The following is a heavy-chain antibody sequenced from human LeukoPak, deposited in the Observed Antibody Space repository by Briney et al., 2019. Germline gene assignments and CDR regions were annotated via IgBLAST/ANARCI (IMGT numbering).Heavy chain of an antibody. D-gene: IGHD5-18*01. CDR3: AREQYSGGYSYGYGFDY. J-gene: IGHJ4*02. CDR2: INHSGYT. Sequence: SETLSLTCAVYGGSFSGYYWSWIRQPPGEGLEWIGEINHSGYTNYNPSLKSRVTISVDTSKNQFSLKLSSVTAADTAVYYCAREQYSGGYSYGYGFDYWGQGTLVTVSS. CDR1: GGSFSGYY. V-gene: IGHV4-34*01.